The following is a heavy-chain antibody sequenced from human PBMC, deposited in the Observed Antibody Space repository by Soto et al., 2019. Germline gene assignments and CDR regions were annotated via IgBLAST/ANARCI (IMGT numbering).Heavy chain of an antibody. CDR3: ARLIDYFDY. Sequence: KPSETLSLTCTVSGGSVSSGSYYWSWIRQPPGKGLEWIGYIYYSGSTNYNPSLKSRVTISVDTSENQFSLKLSSVTAADTAVYYYARLIDYFDYWGQGTLVTVSS. CDR1: GGSVSSGSYY. J-gene: IGHJ4*02. V-gene: IGHV4-61*01. CDR2: IYYSGST.